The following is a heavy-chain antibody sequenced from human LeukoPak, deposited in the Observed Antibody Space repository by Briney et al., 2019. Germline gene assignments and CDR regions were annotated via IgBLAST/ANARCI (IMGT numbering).Heavy chain of an antibody. J-gene: IGHJ6*03. Sequence: GASVKVSCKASGYTFTSYGISWVRQAPGQGLEWMGWISAYNGNTNYAQKFQGRVTMTRDTSISTAYMELSRLRSDDTAVYYCARAPFSVVNYYYYYYMDVWGKGTTVTVSS. V-gene: IGHV1-18*01. CDR3: ARAPFSVVNYYYYYYMDV. CDR2: ISAYNGNT. CDR1: GYTFTSYG.